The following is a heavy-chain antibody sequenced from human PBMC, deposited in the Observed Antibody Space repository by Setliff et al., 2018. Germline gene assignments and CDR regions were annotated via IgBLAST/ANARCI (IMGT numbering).Heavy chain of an antibody. J-gene: IGHJ3*02. V-gene: IGHV1-18*01. CDR3: ARSNRFTIFGGGLPFDI. D-gene: IGHD3-3*01. CDR1: GYTLSNSI. Sequence: ASVKVSCKASGYTLSNSILSWVRQAPGQGLEWMGWISAYNGATNYAQKVQGRVTLTTETSTDTAYMELRSLTTDDTAVYYCARSNRFTIFGGGLPFDIWGQGTMVTVSS. CDR2: ISAYNGAT.